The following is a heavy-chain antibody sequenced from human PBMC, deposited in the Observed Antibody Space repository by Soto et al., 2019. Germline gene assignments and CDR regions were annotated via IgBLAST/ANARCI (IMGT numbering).Heavy chain of an antibody. CDR3: ARVSRPLWFGQFTGDDYDYMDV. Sequence: QVQLQESGPGLVKPSGTLSLTCAVSSGSISSSNWWRXXXXXXXXXXXXXXXVYHSGSTKYNPSLKSRVSISVDKSKNQFSLKLSSVTATDTAVYYCARVSRPLWFGQFTGDDYDYMDVWGKGTTVTVSS. CDR1: SGSISSSNW. V-gene: IGHV4-4*02. CDR2: VYHSGST. D-gene: IGHD3-10*01. J-gene: IGHJ6*03.